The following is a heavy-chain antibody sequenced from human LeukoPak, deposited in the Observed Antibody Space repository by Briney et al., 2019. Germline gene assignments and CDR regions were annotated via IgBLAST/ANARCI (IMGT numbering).Heavy chain of an antibody. CDR2: ISSVSSTI. D-gene: IGHD3-16*01. Sequence: GGSLRLSCAASGFTFSSYSMNWVRQAPGKGLEWVSYISSVSSTIYYTDSVKGRFTISRDNAKNSLYLQMNSLRAEDTAVYFCARDLRAYSYAVDWGQGTLVTVSS. CDR1: GFTFSSYS. V-gene: IGHV3-48*01. J-gene: IGHJ4*02. CDR3: ARDLRAYSYAVD.